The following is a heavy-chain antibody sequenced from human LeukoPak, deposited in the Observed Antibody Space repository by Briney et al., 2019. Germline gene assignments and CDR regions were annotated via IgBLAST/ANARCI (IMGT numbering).Heavy chain of an antibody. D-gene: IGHD6-13*01. Sequence: ASVKVSCKASGYTFTGYYMHWVRQAPGQGLEWMEWINPNSGGTNYAQKFQGRVTMTRDTSISTAYMELSRLRSDDTAVYYCARSIAAAGTRRYYGMDVWGQGTTVTVSS. CDR2: INPNSGGT. CDR1: GYTFTGYY. J-gene: IGHJ6*02. CDR3: ARSIAAAGTRRYYGMDV. V-gene: IGHV1-2*02.